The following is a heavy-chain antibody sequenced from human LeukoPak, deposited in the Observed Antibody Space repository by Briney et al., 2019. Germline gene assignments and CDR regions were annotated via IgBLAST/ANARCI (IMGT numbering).Heavy chain of an antibody. Sequence: ASETLSLTCTVSGGSISIVNYFWSWVRQPPGEGLEWSGYIYYSGSAHYNPSLRSRVSISVDTSKNQFSLRLISVTAAETAVYSCAREVIDPDGSDDFDLWGQGTMVTVSS. CDR3: AREVIDPDGSDDFDL. CDR2: IYYSGSA. V-gene: IGHV4-30-4*08. D-gene: IGHD2-15*01. CDR1: GGSISIVNYF. J-gene: IGHJ3*01.